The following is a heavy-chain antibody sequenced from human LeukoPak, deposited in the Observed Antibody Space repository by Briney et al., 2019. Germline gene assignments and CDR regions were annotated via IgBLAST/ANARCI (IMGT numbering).Heavy chain of an antibody. J-gene: IGHJ6*03. CDR1: GGSISSGNYY. D-gene: IGHD1-14*01. V-gene: IGHV4-61*02. CDR2: IYTTGST. CDR3: ASGPASLSYYYMDV. Sequence: PSQTLSLTCTVSGGSISSGNYYWSWIRQPAGKGLEWIGRIYTTGSTNYNPSLKSRVTISVDTSKNQFSLKLSSVTAADTAVYYCASGPASLSYYYMDVWGKGTTVTVSS.